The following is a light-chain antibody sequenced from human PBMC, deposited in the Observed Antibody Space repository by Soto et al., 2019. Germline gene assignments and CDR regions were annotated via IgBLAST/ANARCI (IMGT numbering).Light chain of an antibody. V-gene: IGKV1-5*03. CDR2: KAS. CDR1: QSISSW. Sequence: DIQMTQSPSTLSASVGDRVTITCRASQSISSWLAWYQQKPGKAPKLLIYKASSVDSGVPSRFSGSGSGTDFTITISILQPDVFATYYCQHYNSYWTFGQGTKVEIK. CDR3: QHYNSYWT. J-gene: IGKJ1*01.